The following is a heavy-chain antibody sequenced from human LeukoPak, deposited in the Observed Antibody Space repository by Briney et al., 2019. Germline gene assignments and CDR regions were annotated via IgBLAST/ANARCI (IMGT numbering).Heavy chain of an antibody. V-gene: IGHV4-59*08. CDR3: ARRGMDWYFDL. J-gene: IGHJ2*01. CDR1: GGSVSDYY. Sequence: PSETLSLTCTISGGSVSDYYWSWIRQSPGKGLEWIGYIYYTGSTTYNPSLKSRVTMSADTSKNQFSLKLSSVTAADTAVYYCARRGMDWYFDLWGRGTLVTVSS. D-gene: IGHD3-16*01. CDR2: IYYTGST.